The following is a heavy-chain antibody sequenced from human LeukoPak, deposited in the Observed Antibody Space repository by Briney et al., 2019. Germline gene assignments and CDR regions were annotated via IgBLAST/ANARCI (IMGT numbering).Heavy chain of an antibody. Sequence: GGSLRLFFCASGVTCNRHHKERGRQAPGKGLEWVSYISSGSNAIYYADSVKGRFTVSRDNTKKSLLLQINSLRDEDTAVYYCSASSLNLAIDCWGQGTLVTVSS. J-gene: IGHJ4*02. D-gene: IGHD5-12*01. CDR1: GVTCNRHH. CDR2: ISSGSNAI. CDR3: SASSLNLAIDC. V-gene: IGHV3-48*02.